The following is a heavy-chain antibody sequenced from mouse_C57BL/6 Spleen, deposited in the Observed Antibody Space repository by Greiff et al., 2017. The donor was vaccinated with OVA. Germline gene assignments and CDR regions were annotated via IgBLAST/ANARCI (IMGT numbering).Heavy chain of an antibody. CDR1: GYTFTSYW. V-gene: IGHV1-55*01. D-gene: IGHD4-1*01. CDR2: IYPGSGST. J-gene: IGHJ1*03. CDR3: TRPLTVYWYFDV. Sequence: QVQLKQPGAELVKPGASVKMSCKASGYTFTSYWITWLKQRPGQGLEWIGDIYPGSGSTNYNEKFKSKATLTVDTSSSTAYMQLSSLTSEDSAVYYCTRPLTVYWYFDVWGTGTTVTVSS.